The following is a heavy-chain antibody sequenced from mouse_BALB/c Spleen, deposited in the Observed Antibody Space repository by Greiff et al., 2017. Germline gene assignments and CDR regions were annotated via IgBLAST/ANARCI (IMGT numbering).Heavy chain of an antibody. CDR2: INPSTGYT. CDR3: ARSGNPYLDD. D-gene: IGHD2-1*01. V-gene: IGHV1-7*01. Sequence: VQLQESGAELAKPGASVKMSCKASGYTFTSYWMHWVKQRPGQGLEWIGYINPSTGYTEYNQKFKDKATLTADKSSSTAYMQLSSLTSEDSAVYYCARSGNPYLDDWGQGTTLTVSS. J-gene: IGHJ2*01. CDR1: GYTFTSYW.